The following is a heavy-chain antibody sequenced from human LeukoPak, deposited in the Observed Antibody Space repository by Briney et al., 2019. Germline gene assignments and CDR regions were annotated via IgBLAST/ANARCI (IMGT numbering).Heavy chain of an antibody. CDR3: ASSPSWIQLWSIGY. Sequence: ASVRVSCKASGYTFTGYYMHWVRQAPGQGLEWMGWINPNSGGTNYAQKFQGRVTMTRDTSISTAYMELSRLRSDDTAVYYCASSPSWIQLWSIGYWGQGTLVTVSS. CDR2: INPNSGGT. D-gene: IGHD5-18*01. CDR1: GYTFTGYY. V-gene: IGHV1-2*02. J-gene: IGHJ4*02.